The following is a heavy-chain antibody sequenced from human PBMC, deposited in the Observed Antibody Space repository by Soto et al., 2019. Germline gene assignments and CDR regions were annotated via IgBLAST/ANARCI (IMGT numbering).Heavy chain of an antibody. J-gene: IGHJ4*02. Sequence: SCAASGFTFSSYAMSWVRQAPGKGLEWVSAISGSGGSTYYADSVKGRFTISRDNSKNTLYLQMNSLRAEDTAVYYCAPVDTAMANGYWGQGTLVTVSS. CDR3: APVDTAMANGY. CDR2: ISGSGGST. D-gene: IGHD5-18*01. CDR1: GFTFSSYA. V-gene: IGHV3-23*01.